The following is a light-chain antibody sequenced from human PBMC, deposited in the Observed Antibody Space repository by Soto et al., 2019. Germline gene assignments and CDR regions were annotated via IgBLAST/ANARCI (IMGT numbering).Light chain of an antibody. CDR1: SSDVGDYNY. Sequence: QSALTQPASVSGSPGQSITISCTGTSSDVGDYNYVSWYQQHPGKAPKLMIYDVTNRPSGVSSRFSGYNSGNTASLTISGLQAEDEADYYCSSFTPRGALGIFGGGTKVTVL. CDR3: SSFTPRGALGI. J-gene: IGLJ2*01. V-gene: IGLV2-14*03. CDR2: DVT.